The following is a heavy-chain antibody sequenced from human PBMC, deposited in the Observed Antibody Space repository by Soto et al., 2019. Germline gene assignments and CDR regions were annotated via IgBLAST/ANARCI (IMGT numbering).Heavy chain of an antibody. Sequence: SVKVSCKASGGNFTTYTITWVRQAPGQGLEWMGKIIPFFGTTKYAQKFQGRVTITADESTSTAYMELISLRSEDTAVYYCVRELGLTARPDDKYYYYALDVWGQGTTVTVSS. CDR3: VRELGLTARPDDKYYYYALDV. D-gene: IGHD3-22*01. CDR2: IIPFFGTT. V-gene: IGHV1-69*13. J-gene: IGHJ6*02. CDR1: GGNFTTYT.